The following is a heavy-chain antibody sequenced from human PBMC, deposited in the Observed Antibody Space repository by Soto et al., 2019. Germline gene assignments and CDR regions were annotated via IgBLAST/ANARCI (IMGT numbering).Heavy chain of an antibody. CDR1: GFTFSSSA. CDR3: ARDRITVNVDYYYDMDV. Sequence: PGGSLRLSCAAAGFTFSSSAMHWVRQAPGKGLEWVALISSGGGNKNHADSVKGRFTISRDNSKNTLYLQMNGLRAEGTAVYYCARDRITVNVDYYYDMDVWGQGTTVTVSS. D-gene: IGHD6-19*01. J-gene: IGHJ6*02. CDR2: ISSGGGNK. V-gene: IGHV3-30-3*01.